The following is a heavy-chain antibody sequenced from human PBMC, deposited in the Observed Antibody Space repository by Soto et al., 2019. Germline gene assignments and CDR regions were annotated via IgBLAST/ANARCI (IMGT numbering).Heavy chain of an antibody. Sequence: PGGSLRLSCAASGFTVSSNYMSWVRQAPGKGLEWASVIYSGGSTYYADSVKGRFTISRDNSKNTLYLQMNSLRAEDTAVYYCARGSGYYDSSGYHYFDYWGQGTLVTVS. CDR3: ARGSGYYDSSGYHYFDY. CDR1: GFTVSSNY. CDR2: IYSGGST. D-gene: IGHD3-22*01. J-gene: IGHJ4*02. V-gene: IGHV3-53*01.